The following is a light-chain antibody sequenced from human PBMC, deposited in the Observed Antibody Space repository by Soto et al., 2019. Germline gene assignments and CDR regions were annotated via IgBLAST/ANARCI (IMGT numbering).Light chain of an antibody. CDR2: KAS. Sequence: DIQMTQSPSTLSASVGDRVTITCRASQSISSWLAWYQQKPGKAPKLLIYKASSLESGVPSRFSGSGSGTEFTLTISSLPTDDFATYYCQQYNSYSPETFGQGTKMEIK. J-gene: IGKJ2*01. CDR3: QQYNSYSPET. V-gene: IGKV1-5*03. CDR1: QSISSW.